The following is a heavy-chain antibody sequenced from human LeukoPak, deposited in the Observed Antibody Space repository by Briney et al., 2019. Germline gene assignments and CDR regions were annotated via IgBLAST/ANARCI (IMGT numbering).Heavy chain of an antibody. D-gene: IGHD3-10*01. J-gene: IGHJ5*02. CDR3: ARVRRRPNYCGSGSSAEWFDP. Sequence: PSETLSLTCAVYGGSFSGYYWSWIRQPPGKGLEWIGEINHSGSTNYNPSLKSRVTISVDTSKNQFSLKLSSVTAADTAVYYCARVRRRPNYCGSGSSAEWFDPWGQGTLVTVSS. CDR1: GGSFSGYY. V-gene: IGHV4-34*01. CDR2: INHSGST.